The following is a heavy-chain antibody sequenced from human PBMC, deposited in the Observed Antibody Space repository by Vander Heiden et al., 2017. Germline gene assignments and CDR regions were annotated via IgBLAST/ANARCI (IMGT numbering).Heavy chain of an antibody. Sequence: QVQLVQSGAEVKKPGASVKVSCRASGYTFTGDYMHWVRQAPGQGLEGMGWINPNSGGTNYAQKFQGRVTMTRDTSISTAYMELSRLRSDDTAVYYCARDRGQLVNPQDHFDYWGQGTLVTVSS. CDR2: INPNSGGT. D-gene: IGHD6-6*01. J-gene: IGHJ4*02. CDR1: GYTFTGDY. V-gene: IGHV1-2*02. CDR3: ARDRGQLVNPQDHFDY.